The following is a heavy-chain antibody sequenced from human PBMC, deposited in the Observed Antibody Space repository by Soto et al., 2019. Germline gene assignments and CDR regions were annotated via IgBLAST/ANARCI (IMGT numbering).Heavy chain of an antibody. CDR3: ARGKGGYSYLFDY. CDR2: ITASGGAT. V-gene: IGHV3-23*01. J-gene: IGHJ4*02. D-gene: IGHD5-18*01. CDR1: GFTFSTYA. Sequence: PGGSLRLSCAASGFTFSTYAMNWVRQAPGKGLDWVSTITASGGATFYEDSVKGRFTISRDNSENTVYLQLSNLRVEDTALYFFARGKGGYSYLFDYWGQGTLVTVSS.